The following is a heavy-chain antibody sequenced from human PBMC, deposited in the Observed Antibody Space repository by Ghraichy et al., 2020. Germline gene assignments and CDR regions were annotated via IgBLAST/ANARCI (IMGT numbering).Heavy chain of an antibody. CDR3: AREEEPYIAAAGYNWFDP. Sequence: SETLSLTCTVSGGSISSSSYYWGWIRQPPGKGLEWIGSIYYSGSTYYNPSLKSRVTISVDTSKNQFSLKLSSVTAADTAVYYCAREEEPYIAAAGYNWFDPWGQGTLVTVSS. J-gene: IGHJ5*02. D-gene: IGHD6-13*01. CDR1: GGSISSSSYY. V-gene: IGHV4-39*02. CDR2: IYYSGST.